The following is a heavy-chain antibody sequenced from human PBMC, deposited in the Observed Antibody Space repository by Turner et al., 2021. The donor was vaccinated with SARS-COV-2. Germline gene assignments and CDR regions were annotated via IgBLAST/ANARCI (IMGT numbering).Heavy chain of an antibody. CDR2: INRNSGGT. D-gene: IGHD3-10*01. V-gene: IGHV1-2*02. J-gene: IGHJ4*02. Sequence: QLHLVQSGAEVNKPSATVTVSCTTSGYTFTDYYLHWLRQAPGQGREWMGWINRNSGGTSYAQKFQGRDSMARDTSIRTAYMELSWLRSDDTDVYDWEVLESSALVVADYWGQGTLVTVSS. CDR3: EVLESSALVVADY. CDR1: GYTFTDYY.